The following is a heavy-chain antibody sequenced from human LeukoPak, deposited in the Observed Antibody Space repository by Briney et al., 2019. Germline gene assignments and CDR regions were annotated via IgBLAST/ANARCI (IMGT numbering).Heavy chain of an antibody. D-gene: IGHD3-16*02. CDR2: ITSSGGST. J-gene: IGHJ4*02. CDR1: GFIFYSYA. Sequence: PGGSLRLSCAASGFIFYSYAMHWVRQAPGRGLEYVSAITSSGGSTFYADSVKGRFTISRDNSKNTLYLQMGSLRADDMAVYYCTRGPGYDYVWGSYRADYWGQGTLVTVSP. V-gene: IGHV3-64*02. CDR3: TRGPGYDYVWGSYRADY.